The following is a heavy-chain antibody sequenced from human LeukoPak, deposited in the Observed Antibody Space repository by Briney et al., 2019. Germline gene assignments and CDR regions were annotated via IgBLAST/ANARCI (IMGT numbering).Heavy chain of an antibody. J-gene: IGHJ4*02. Sequence: GGSLRLSCAASGFTFSTYFMHWVRQAPGKGLVWVSRINSDGSTTSLADSVKGRFTISRDNAKNTLYLQMDSLRAEDTAVYFCARGVHYGSDYWGQGTLVTVSS. CDR3: ARGVHYGSDY. CDR2: INSDGSTT. V-gene: IGHV3-74*01. D-gene: IGHD4-17*01. CDR1: GFTFSTYF.